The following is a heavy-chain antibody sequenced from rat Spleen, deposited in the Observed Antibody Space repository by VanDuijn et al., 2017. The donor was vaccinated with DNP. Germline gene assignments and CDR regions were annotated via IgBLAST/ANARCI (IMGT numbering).Heavy chain of an antibody. J-gene: IGHJ2*01. CDR1: GFTFRTYW. CDR2: INTDGGRN. D-gene: IGHD4-3*01. CDR3: VRWNSGHFDY. V-gene: IGHV5-58*01. Sequence: VQLVETGGGLVQPGRSLKLSCVASGFTFRTYWMFWIRQAPGKGLEWVASINTDGGRNYYSDSVKGRFTISRDNAKNTLYLQMNSLRSEDMATYYCVRWNSGHFDYWGQGVMVPVSS.